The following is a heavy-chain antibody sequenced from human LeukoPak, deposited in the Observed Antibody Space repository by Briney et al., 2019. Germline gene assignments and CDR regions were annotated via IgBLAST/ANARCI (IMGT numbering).Heavy chain of an antibody. J-gene: IGHJ4*02. CDR2: IYTSGST. V-gene: IGHV4-61*02. Sequence: PSQALSLTCTVSGGSISSGNYFWSWIRQPPGKGLEWIGRIYTSGSTNYNPSLKRRITISRDTSRSQFSLQLSSVTAADTAVYYCARAPACTGGSCYYFDYWGQGTLVTVSS. CDR3: ARAPACTGGSCYYFDY. D-gene: IGHD2-15*01. CDR1: GGSISSGNYF.